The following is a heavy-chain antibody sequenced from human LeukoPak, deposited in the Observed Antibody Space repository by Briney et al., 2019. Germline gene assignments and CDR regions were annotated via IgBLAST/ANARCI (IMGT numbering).Heavy chain of an antibody. Sequence: PSETLSLTCTVSGGSISSGDYYWSWIRQPPGKGLEWIGYIYYSGSTYYNPSLKSRVTISVDTSKNQFSLKLSSVTAADTAVYYCARDPLAMVRGVIWWGQGTLVTVSS. J-gene: IGHJ4*02. D-gene: IGHD3-10*01. CDR3: ARDPLAMVRGVIW. CDR1: GGSISSGDYY. V-gene: IGHV4-30-4*08. CDR2: IYYSGST.